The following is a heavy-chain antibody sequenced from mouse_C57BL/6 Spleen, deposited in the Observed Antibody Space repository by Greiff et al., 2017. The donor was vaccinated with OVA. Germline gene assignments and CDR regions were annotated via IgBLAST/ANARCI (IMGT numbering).Heavy chain of an antibody. CDR1: GYAFSSSW. D-gene: IGHD2-3*01. CDR2: IYPGDGDT. J-gene: IGHJ4*01. CDR3: ARSYDGYPYYAMDY. Sequence: QVQLQQSGPELVKPGASVKISCKASGYAFSSSWMNWVKQRPGKGLEWIGRIYPGDGDTNYNGKFKGKATLTADKSSSTAYMQLSSLTSEDSAVYFCARSYDGYPYYAMDYWGLGTSVTVSS. V-gene: IGHV1-82*01.